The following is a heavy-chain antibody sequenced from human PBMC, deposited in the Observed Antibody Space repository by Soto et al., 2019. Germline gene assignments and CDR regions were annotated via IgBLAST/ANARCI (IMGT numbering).Heavy chain of an antibody. D-gene: IGHD2-21*02. J-gene: IGHJ4*02. V-gene: IGHV1-46*01. CDR1: GDTFTDYY. CDR3: ARGGHVVVVTAALDY. Sequence: QVQLMQSGAEVKKPGASVKVSCKASGDTFTDYYIHWVRQAPGQGLEWMGTVNPSGGHTTYAQHFRGRVTMTRDTSTSTLYMELTSLTSDDTAIYYCARGGHVVVVTAALDYCGQGTLVTVSS. CDR2: VNPSGGHT.